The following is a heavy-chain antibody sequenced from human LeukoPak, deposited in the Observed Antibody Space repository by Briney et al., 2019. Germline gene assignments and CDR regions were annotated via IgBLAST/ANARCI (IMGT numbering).Heavy chain of an antibody. CDR1: GYSFTSYW. J-gene: IGHJ4*02. Sequence: AESLKISCKGSGYSFTSYWIGWVRQMPGKGLEWMGIIYPGDSDTRYSPSFQGQVTISADKSISTAYLQWSSLKASDTAMYYCARQEGVERGYSYGPPDYWGQGTLVTVSS. D-gene: IGHD5-18*01. CDR2: IYPGDSDT. CDR3: ARQEGVERGYSYGPPDY. V-gene: IGHV5-51*01.